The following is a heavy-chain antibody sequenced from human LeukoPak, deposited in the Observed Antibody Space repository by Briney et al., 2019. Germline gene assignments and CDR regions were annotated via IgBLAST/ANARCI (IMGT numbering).Heavy chain of an antibody. Sequence: TSETLSLTCTVSGYSISGGYYWGWIRQPPGRGLEWIGNIYHSGDTYYNPSLKSRVTISVDTSKNQFSLKLSSVTAADTAVYYCARANRESYGSGSYFGYWGQGTLVTVSS. CDR3: ARANRESYGSGSYFGY. CDR2: IYHSGDT. V-gene: IGHV4-38-2*02. J-gene: IGHJ4*02. D-gene: IGHD3-10*01. CDR1: GYSISGGYY.